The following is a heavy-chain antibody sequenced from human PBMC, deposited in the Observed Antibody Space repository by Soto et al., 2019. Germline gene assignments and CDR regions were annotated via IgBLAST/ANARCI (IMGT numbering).Heavy chain of an antibody. CDR2: KSYDGSNK. D-gene: IGHD3-3*01. CDR1: GFTFSSYA. Sequence: GGSLRLSCAASGFTFSSYAMHWVRQAPGKGLEWVAVKSYDGSNKYYADSVKCRFTISRDNSKITLYLQMNSLRAEDTAVYYCARTYYDFGSGYYDAVDIWGQGKMVTVSS. CDR3: ARTYYDFGSGYYDAVDI. J-gene: IGHJ3*02. V-gene: IGHV3-30-3*01.